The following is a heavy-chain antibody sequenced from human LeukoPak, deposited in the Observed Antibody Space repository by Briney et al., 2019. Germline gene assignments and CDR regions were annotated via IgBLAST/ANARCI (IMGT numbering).Heavy chain of an antibody. J-gene: IGHJ4*02. V-gene: IGHV1-46*01. CDR2: INPSGGST. CDR3: ARVDELGMGFFDY. CDR1: GGTFSSYA. D-gene: IGHD7-27*01. Sequence: ASVKVSCKASGGTFSSYAISWVRQAPGQGLEWMGIINPSGGSTSYAQKFQGRVTVTRDTSTSTVYMELSSLRSEDTAVYYCARVDELGMGFFDYWGQGTLVTVSS.